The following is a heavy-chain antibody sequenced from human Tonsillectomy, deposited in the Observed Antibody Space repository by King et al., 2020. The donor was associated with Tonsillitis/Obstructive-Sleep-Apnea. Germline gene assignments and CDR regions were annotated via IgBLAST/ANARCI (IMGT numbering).Heavy chain of an antibody. V-gene: IGHV5-10-1*03. Sequence: QLVQSGAEVKKPGESLRISCKGFGYSFTSYWISWVRQMPGKGLEWMGRIDPSDSYTNYSPTFQGHVTISADKSIGTAYLQWSSLKASDIAMYYCARHDPAMVPPVDYWGQGTLVTVSS. CDR1: GYSFTSYW. CDR2: IDPSDSYT. D-gene: IGHD5-18*01. CDR3: ARHDPAMVPPVDY. J-gene: IGHJ4*02.